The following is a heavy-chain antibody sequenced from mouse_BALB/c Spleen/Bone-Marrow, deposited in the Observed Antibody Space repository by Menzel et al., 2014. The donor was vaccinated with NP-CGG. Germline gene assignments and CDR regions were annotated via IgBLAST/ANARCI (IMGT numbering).Heavy chain of an antibody. V-gene: IGHV2-9*02. Sequence: VQLQQSGPGLVAPSRSLSITCTVSGSSLTSYGVHWVRQPPGKGLEWLGVIWAGGSTNYNSALMSRLSISKDNSESQVFLKMNSLQTDDTAIYYCARDRGYYKDVGDYWGQGTTLTVSS. J-gene: IGHJ2*01. CDR1: GSSLTSYG. CDR2: IWAGGST. CDR3: ARDRGYYKDVGDY. D-gene: IGHD2-3*01.